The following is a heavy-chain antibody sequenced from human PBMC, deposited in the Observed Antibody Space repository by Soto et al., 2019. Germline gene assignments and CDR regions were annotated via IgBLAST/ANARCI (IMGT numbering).Heavy chain of an antibody. J-gene: IGHJ4*02. CDR2: IYYRGNA. Sequence: QLQLQESGPGLVKPSETLSLTCSVSDDSINSDKYYWGWIRQPPGKGLEWIGSIYYRGNAYYNPSLHARGTICLDKSKSLCSLKLNLVAAADSAVYFCARLEGLATISYYFDFWGPGALVTVSS. CDR1: DDSINSDKYY. D-gene: IGHD5-12*01. V-gene: IGHV4-39*01. CDR3: ARLEGLATISYYFDF.